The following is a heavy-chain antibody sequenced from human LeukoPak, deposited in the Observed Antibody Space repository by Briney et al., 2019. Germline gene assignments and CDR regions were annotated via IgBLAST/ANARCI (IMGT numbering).Heavy chain of an antibody. CDR2: IYHSGST. J-gene: IGHJ5*02. CDR1: GYSNSSGYY. CDR3: ASVRYYYDSSGYPYNWFDP. Sequence: PSETLSLICTVCGYSNSSGYYWGWIRQPPGKGLEWIGSIYHSGSTYYNPSLRSRVTISVDASKNQFSLKLSSVTAADTAVYYCASVRYYYDSSGYPYNWFDPWGQGTLVTVSS. V-gene: IGHV4-38-2*02. D-gene: IGHD3-22*01.